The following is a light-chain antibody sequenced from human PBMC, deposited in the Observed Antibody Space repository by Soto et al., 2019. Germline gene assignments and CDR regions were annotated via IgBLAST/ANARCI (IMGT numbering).Light chain of an antibody. J-gene: IGLJ1*01. CDR3: SSYTSSTTLYV. V-gene: IGLV2-14*03. CDR2: DVS. CDR1: SXDVGNYNY. Sequence: QSVLTQPASVSGSPGQSVTISCTGASXDVGNYNYVSWYQQHPGKAPKLIIYDVSNRPSGVSNRFSGSKSGNTASLTISGLQAEDEADYYCSSYTSSTTLYVFGTGTKVTVL.